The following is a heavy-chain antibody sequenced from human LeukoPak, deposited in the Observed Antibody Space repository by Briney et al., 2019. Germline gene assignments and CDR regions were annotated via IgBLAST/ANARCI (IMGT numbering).Heavy chain of an antibody. CDR3: TRVVVPAAIDWFDP. CDR1: GFIFSNYW. Sequence: GGSLRLSCAASGFIFSNYWMHWVRQAPGKGLVWVSRINSDGSSTSYADSVKGRFTISRDNAKNTLYLQMNSLRAEDTAVYYCTRVVVPAAIDWFDPWGQGTLVTVSS. D-gene: IGHD2-2*01. J-gene: IGHJ5*02. V-gene: IGHV3-74*01. CDR2: INSDGSST.